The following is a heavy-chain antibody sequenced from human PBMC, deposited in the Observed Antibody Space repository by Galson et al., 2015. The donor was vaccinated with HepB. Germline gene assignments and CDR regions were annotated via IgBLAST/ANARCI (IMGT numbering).Heavy chain of an antibody. CDR3: AKVFPEKTDGWYRQALYYFDS. J-gene: IGHJ4*02. D-gene: IGHD6-19*01. Sequence: SLRLSCAASGFTFSYYAMAWVRQAPGKGLEWISAITPSGDNTYSADSMKGRFFLSRDNSQNTLFLQMNSLRADDTAIYFCAKVFPEKTDGWYRQALYYFDSWGQGTRVTVSS. CDR1: GFTFSYYA. V-gene: IGHV3-23*01. CDR2: ITPSGDNT.